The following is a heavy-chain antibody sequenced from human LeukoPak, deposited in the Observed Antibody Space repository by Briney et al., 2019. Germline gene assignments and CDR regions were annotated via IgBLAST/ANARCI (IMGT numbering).Heavy chain of an antibody. D-gene: IGHD3-3*01. CDR2: IYYSGST. J-gene: IGHJ4*02. Sequence: PSETLSLTRTVSGGSISSSSYYWGWIRQPPGKGLEWIGSIYYSGSTYYNPSLKSRVTISVDTSKNQFSLKVSSVTAADTAVYYCARGSVLRHFNYWGQGTLVTVSS. CDR3: ARGSVLRHFNY. V-gene: IGHV4-39*01. CDR1: GGSISSSSYY.